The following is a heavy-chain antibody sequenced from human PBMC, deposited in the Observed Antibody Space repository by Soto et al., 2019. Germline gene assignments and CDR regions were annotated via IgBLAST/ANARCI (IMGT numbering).Heavy chain of an antibody. D-gene: IGHD2-8*01. CDR3: ARDPGYCTNGVCPIFDF. Sequence: ASETLSLTCTVSGDSVTNYFWSWMRQPPGKGLEWIGHMYHGGRTNYSTSLKSRVTMSLDSSKNQFSLNLSSVTAADTAVYFCARDPGYCTNGVCPIFDFWGQGVLVTVSS. J-gene: IGHJ4*02. CDR1: GDSVTNYF. CDR2: MYHGGRT. V-gene: IGHV4-59*02.